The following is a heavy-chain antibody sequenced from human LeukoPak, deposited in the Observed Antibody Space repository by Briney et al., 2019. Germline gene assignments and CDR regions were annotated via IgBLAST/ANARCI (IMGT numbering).Heavy chain of an antibody. D-gene: IGHD5-18*01. J-gene: IGHJ4*02. V-gene: IGHV3-48*03. CDR3: ASGQLWPYFDY. CDR2: ISSSGSTI. CDR1: GFTFSSYE. Sequence: GGSLRLSCAASGFTFSSYEMNWVRQAPGKGLEWVSYISSSGSTIYYADSVKGRFTISRDNAKNSLYLQMNSLRAEGTAVYYCASGQLWPYFDYWGQGTLVTVSS.